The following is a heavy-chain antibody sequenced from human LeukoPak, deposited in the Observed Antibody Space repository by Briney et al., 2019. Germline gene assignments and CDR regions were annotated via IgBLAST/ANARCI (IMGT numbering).Heavy chain of an antibody. CDR3: ARDAVVVVVPAAMEWFDP. CDR2: IRYDGSNK. D-gene: IGHD2-2*01. J-gene: IGHJ5*02. Sequence: PGGSLRLSCATSGFTFSSYVMHWVRQAPGKGLGWVAFIRYDGSNKYYSDSVKGRFTISRDNSKNTLYLQMNSLRAEDTAVYYCARDAVVVVVPAAMEWFDPWGQGTLVTVSS. V-gene: IGHV3-30*02. CDR1: GFTFSSYV.